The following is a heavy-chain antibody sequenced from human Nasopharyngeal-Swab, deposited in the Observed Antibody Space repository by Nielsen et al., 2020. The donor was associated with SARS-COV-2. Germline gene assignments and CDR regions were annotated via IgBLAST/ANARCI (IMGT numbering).Heavy chain of an antibody. CDR3: ARDLEDGPPNYYYYYMDD. CDR2: INTNTANP. V-gene: IGHV7-4-1*02. Sequence: ASLKVSCNASGYTFSIYALNWVRQAPGQGLEWMGWINTNTANPTYAQGFTGRFVFSLDTSVTTAYLKISSLKAEDTAVYYCARDLEDGPPNYYYYYMDDWGKGTTVTVSS. CDR1: GYTFSIYA. D-gene: IGHD2-15*01. J-gene: IGHJ6*03.